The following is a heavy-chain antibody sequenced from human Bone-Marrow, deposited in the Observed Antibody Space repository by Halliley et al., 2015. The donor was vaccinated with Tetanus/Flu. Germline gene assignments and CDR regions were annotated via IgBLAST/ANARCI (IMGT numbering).Heavy chain of an antibody. D-gene: IGHD3-9*01. CDR2: INIYGNKT. J-gene: IGHJ3*02. CDR3: ARVGVEDVLTGSYGFDI. Sequence: INIYGNKTTYDDAVKGRFTISRDNAKQTVFLHMNSLTADDTAVYYCARVGVEDVLTGSYGFDIWGQGTMVTVSS. V-gene: IGHV3-74*03.